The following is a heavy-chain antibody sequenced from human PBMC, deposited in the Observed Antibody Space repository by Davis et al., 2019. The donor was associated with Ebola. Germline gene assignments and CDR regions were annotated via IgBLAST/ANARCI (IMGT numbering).Heavy chain of an antibody. D-gene: IGHD1-26*01. CDR2: ISGSGGST. Sequence: GESLKISCAASGFTFSDYYMSWIRQAPGKGLEWVSAISGSGGSTYYADSVKGRFTISRDNSKNTLYLQMNSLRAEDTAVYYCAKDSGEFDYWGQGTLVTVSS. V-gene: IGHV3-23*01. J-gene: IGHJ4*02. CDR1: GFTFSDYY. CDR3: AKDSGEFDY.